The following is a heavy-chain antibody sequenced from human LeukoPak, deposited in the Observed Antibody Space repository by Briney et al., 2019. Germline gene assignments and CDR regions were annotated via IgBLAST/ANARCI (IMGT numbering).Heavy chain of an antibody. Sequence: PSETLSLTCTVSGGSISSGYYWGWIRQPPGKGLEWIGSIYHSGSTYYNPSLKSRVTISVDTSKNQFSLKLSSVTAADTAVYYCARVGSSSWYDNWFDPWGQGTLVTVSS. CDR2: IYHSGST. D-gene: IGHD6-13*01. J-gene: IGHJ5*02. V-gene: IGHV4-38-2*02. CDR1: GGSISSGYY. CDR3: ARVGSSSWYDNWFDP.